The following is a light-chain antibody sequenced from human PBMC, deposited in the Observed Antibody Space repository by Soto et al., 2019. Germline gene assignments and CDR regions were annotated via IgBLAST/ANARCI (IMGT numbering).Light chain of an antibody. CDR1: TSNIGTKY. J-gene: IGLJ1*01. Sequence: QSALTQPPSASGTPGQRVTISCYGSTSNIGTKYVYWYRQVPGTAPTLLIDGDHLRPSGVPDRFSDSKSGTSASLAISGLRSEDEADYYCAAWDDRLSAYVFGTGTKLTVL. CDR3: AAWDDRLSAYV. CDR2: GDH. V-gene: IGLV1-47*02.